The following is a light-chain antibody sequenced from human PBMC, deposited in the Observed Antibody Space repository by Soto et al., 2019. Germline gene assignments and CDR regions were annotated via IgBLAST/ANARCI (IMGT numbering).Light chain of an antibody. Sequence: QSVLTQPPSASGTPGQGVTISCSGSTSNIGSNYVYWYQQLPGTAPKLLIYRNNQRPSGVPDRSSGSKSGTSASLAISGLRSDDEADYFCATWDDSLNGFYVFGTGTKV. CDR2: RNN. CDR3: ATWDDSLNGFYV. J-gene: IGLJ1*01. V-gene: IGLV1-47*01. CDR1: TSNIGSNY.